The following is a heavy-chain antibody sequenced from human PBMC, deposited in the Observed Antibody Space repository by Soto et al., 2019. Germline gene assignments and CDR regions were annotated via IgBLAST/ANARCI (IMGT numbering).Heavy chain of an antibody. CDR3: AKGGIAVAGKKFGY. D-gene: IGHD6-19*01. J-gene: IGHJ4*02. CDR2: ISYDGSNK. CDR1: GFTFSSYG. Sequence: QVQLVESGGGVVQPGRSLRLSCAASGFTFSSYGMHWVRQAPGKGLEWVAVISYDGSNKYYADSVKGRFTISRDNSKNTLYLQMNSLRAEDTAVYYCAKGGIAVAGKKFGYWGQGTLVTVSS. V-gene: IGHV3-30*18.